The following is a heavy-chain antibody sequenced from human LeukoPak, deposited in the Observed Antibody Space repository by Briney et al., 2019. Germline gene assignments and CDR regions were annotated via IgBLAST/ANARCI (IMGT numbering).Heavy chain of an antibody. CDR3: AKDRYGYYGMDV. Sequence: EGSLRLSCAASGFTFSSYAMSWVRQAPGKGLEWVSAISGSGGNTYYADSVKGRFTISRDNSKNTLYLQMNSLKAEDTAVYYCAKDRYGYYGMDVWGQGTTVTVSS. V-gene: IGHV3-23*01. J-gene: IGHJ6*02. D-gene: IGHD4-17*01. CDR2: ISGSGGNT. CDR1: GFTFSSYA.